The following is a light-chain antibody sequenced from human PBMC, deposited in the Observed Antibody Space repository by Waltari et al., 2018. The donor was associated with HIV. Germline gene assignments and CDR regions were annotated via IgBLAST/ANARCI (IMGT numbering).Light chain of an antibody. CDR2: TNS. V-gene: IGLV1-47*01. CDR1: NFNIGRNL. J-gene: IGLJ3*02. Sequence: QSVLTQPPSASGTPGQRVTISCSGSNFNIGRNLVSLYHQCPGSAPKLLISTNSQRPSGVPDRFSGSKSGTSASLAISGLRSEDEADYYCAVWDDSLTGRVFGGGTKLTVL. CDR3: AVWDDSLTGRV.